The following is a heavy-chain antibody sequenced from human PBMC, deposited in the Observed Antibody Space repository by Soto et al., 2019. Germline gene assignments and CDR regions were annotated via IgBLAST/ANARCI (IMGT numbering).Heavy chain of an antibody. CDR3: ARARTSSAVDFDY. V-gene: IGHV4-59*01. CDR2: IYYTGNT. D-gene: IGHD6-19*01. J-gene: IGHJ4*02. CDR1: GGSISSYY. Sequence: SETLSLTCTVSGGSISSYYWSRIRQPPGKGLEWIGYIYYTGNTNYNPSLKSRVTISVDTSKNQFSLKLTSLTAADTAVYYCARARTSSAVDFDYWGQGTLVTVSS.